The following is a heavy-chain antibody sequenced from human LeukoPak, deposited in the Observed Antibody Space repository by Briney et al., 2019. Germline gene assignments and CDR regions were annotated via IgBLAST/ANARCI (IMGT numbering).Heavy chain of an antibody. J-gene: IGHJ4*02. CDR1: GGSISSYY. D-gene: IGHD6-6*01. CDR3: ASHRGGAALGY. CDR2: IYYSGST. V-gene: IGHV4-59*01. Sequence: SETLSLTCTVSGGSISSYYWSWIRQPPGKGLEWIGYIYYSGSTNYNPSLKSRVTISVDTSKNQFSLKLSSVTAADTAVYYCASHRGGAALGYWGQGTLVTVSS.